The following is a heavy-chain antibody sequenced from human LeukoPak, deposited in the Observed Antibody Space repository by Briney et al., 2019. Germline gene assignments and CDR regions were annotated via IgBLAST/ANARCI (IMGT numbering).Heavy chain of an antibody. J-gene: IGHJ6*02. CDR3: ARRRVVAAPRTLYYYYGMDV. CDR1: GGSFSGYY. V-gene: IGHV4-34*01. CDR2: INHSGST. Sequence: SETLSLTCAVYGGSFSGYYWSWIRQPPGKGLEWIGEINHSGSTNYNPSLKGRVTISVDTSKNQFSLKLSSVTAADTAVYYCARRRVVAAPRTLYYYYGMDVWGQGTTVTVSS. D-gene: IGHD2-15*01.